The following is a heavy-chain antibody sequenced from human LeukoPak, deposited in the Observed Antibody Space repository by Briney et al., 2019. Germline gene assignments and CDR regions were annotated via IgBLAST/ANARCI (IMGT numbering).Heavy chain of an antibody. CDR3: AKRKMWLPFDY. CDR2: IYSGGTT. Sequence: GGSLRLSCAASGFTFSSYAMSWVRQTPRKRLEWVSLIYSGGTTYYADSVKGRFTISRDNSRNTLYLQMNSLRAEDTAVYYCAKRKMWLPFDYWGQGTLVTVSS. J-gene: IGHJ4*02. V-gene: IGHV3-23*03. CDR1: GFTFSSYA. D-gene: IGHD2-21*01.